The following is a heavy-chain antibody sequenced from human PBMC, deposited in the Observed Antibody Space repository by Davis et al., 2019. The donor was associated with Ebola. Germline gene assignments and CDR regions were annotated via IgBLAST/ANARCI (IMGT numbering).Heavy chain of an antibody. D-gene: IGHD4-17*01. CDR1: GFTFSSYA. CDR3: ARPTLDGDRYGGGLVP. CDR2: IDCGGDAT. V-gene: IGHV3-23*01. Sequence: PGGSLRLSCAASGFTFSSYAMSWVRQAPGKGLEWVSAIDCGGDATYYADSVKGRFTISRDNAKNSLYLQMNSLRAEDTAVYYCARPTLDGDRYGGGLVPWGQGTLVTVSS. J-gene: IGHJ5*02.